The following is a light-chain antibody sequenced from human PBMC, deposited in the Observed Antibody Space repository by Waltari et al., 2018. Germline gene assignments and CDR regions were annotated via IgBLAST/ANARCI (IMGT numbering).Light chain of an antibody. J-gene: IGKJ1*01. Sequence: EIVLTQSPVTLSSSPGERAPLSCRASQRISSSLVWYQQKPGQPPRLLSFGASGRATGIPDRFSGSGSGTDFTLTISRLEPEDFAVYYCQQYDSSPLTFGQGTKVEIK. CDR3: QQYDSSPLT. V-gene: IGKV3-20*01. CDR1: QRISSS. CDR2: GAS.